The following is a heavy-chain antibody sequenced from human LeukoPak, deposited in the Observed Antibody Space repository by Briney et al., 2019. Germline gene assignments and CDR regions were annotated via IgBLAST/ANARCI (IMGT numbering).Heavy chain of an antibody. CDR3: ARSPVVNHDFWSGYFN. D-gene: IGHD3-3*01. V-gene: IGHV1-18*01. CDR2: ISAYNGNT. Sequence: GASVKVSCKASGGTFSSYAISWVRQAPGQGLEWMGWISAYNGNTNYAQKLQGRVTMTTDTSTSTAYMELRSLRSDDTAVYYCARSPVVNHDFWSGYFNWGQGTLVTVSS. CDR1: GGTFSSYA. J-gene: IGHJ4*02.